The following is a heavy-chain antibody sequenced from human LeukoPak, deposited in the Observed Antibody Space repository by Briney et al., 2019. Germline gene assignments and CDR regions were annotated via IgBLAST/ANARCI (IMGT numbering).Heavy chain of an antibody. Sequence: ASVKVSCKTSGYTFTSYYMHWVRQAPGQGLEWMGIINPSGGSTSYAQKFQGRVTMTRDMSTSTDYMELSSLRSEDTAVYYCARDNSVGDYAWWFDPWGQGTLVTVSS. V-gene: IGHV1-46*01. D-gene: IGHD1-26*01. CDR3: ARDNSVGDYAWWFDP. J-gene: IGHJ5*02. CDR2: INPSGGST. CDR1: GYTFTSYY.